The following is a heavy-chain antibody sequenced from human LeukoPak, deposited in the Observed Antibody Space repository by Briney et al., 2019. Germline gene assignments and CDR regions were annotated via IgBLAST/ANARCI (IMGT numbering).Heavy chain of an antibody. D-gene: IGHD4-23*01. CDR1: GFTFSSYG. J-gene: IGHJ4*02. V-gene: IGHV3-23*01. CDR3: ARGARKGDDYGGFFDY. CDR2: ISGSGGST. Sequence: GGSLRLSCAASGFTFSSYGMSWVRQAPGKGLEWVSAISGSGGSTYYADSVKGRFTISRDNSKNTLFLQMNSLRAEDTAVYYCARGARKGDDYGGFFDYWGQGTLVTVSS.